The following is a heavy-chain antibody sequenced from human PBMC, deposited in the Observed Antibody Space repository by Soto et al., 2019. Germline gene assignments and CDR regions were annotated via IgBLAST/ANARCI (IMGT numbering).Heavy chain of an antibody. CDR2: IYYSGST. J-gene: IGHJ5*02. CDR3: ASRDDYRQEGFHH. CDR1: GGSISSSSYY. D-gene: IGHD4-4*01. V-gene: IGHV4-39*01. Sequence: QLQLQESGPGLVKPSETLSLTCTVSGGSISSSSYYWGWIRQPPGKGLEWIGSIYYSGSTYYNPFLKPRLTISIDPSKKQFALQLSSVTAADTAVYYCASRDDYRQEGFHHWGQGTLV.